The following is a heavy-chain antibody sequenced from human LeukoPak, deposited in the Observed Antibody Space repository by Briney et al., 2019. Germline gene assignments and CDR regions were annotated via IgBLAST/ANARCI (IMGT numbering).Heavy chain of an antibody. CDR2: IYPGDSDI. Sequence: GESLKISCKGSGYSFSIYWIAWVRQMPGKGLEWMGNIYPGDSDIRYSPSFQGQVTFSADKSISTAYLQWSSLKASDTAMYYCARLMERWLQKFLGVNWFDPWGQGTLVTVSS. CDR1: GYSFSIYW. J-gene: IGHJ5*02. V-gene: IGHV5-51*01. CDR3: ARLMERWLQKFLGVNWFDP. D-gene: IGHD5-24*01.